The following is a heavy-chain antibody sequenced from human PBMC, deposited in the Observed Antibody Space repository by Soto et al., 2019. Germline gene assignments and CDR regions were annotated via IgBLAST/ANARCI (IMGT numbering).Heavy chain of an antibody. D-gene: IGHD3-3*01. CDR3: ARVKVGDLFRFNWFFDL. CDR2: IFHTGST. Sequence: KLSETLSLTCTVSGGSISSGNFSWTWIRQPPGKGLEWIAYIFHTGSTFYNSSLKPRVSISVDRSKNQFSLKLKSVTETDTAVYYCARVKVGDLFRFNWFFDLWGRGTLVTVSS. J-gene: IGHJ2*01. CDR1: GGSISSGNFS. V-gene: IGHV4-30-2*01.